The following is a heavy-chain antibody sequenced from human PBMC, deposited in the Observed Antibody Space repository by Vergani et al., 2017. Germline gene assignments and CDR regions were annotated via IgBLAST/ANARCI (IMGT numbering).Heavy chain of an antibody. CDR3: ARGEREVAAAGTTIFDY. CDR1: GGTFSSYA. CDR2: IIPIFGTA. Sequence: QVQLVQSGAEVKKPGSSVKVSCKASGGTFSSYAISWVRQAPGQGLEWMGGIIPIFGTANYAQKFQGKVTITADESTSTAYMELSSLRSEDPAVYYCARGEREVAAAGTTIFDYWGQGTLVTVAS. J-gene: IGHJ4*02. D-gene: IGHD6-13*01. V-gene: IGHV1-69*01.